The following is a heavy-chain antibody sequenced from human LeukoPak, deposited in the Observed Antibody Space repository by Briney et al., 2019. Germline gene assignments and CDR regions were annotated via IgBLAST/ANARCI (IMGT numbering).Heavy chain of an antibody. J-gene: IGHJ3*02. CDR1: GFTFSSYW. D-gene: IGHD3-22*01. CDR3: ARAMIVAHDAFDI. Sequence: GGSLRLSCAASGFTFSSYWMSWVRQAAGKGLEWVANIKQDGSEKYYVDSVKGRFTISRDNAKNSLYLQMNSLRAEDTAVYYCARAMIVAHDAFDIWGQGTMVTVSS. V-gene: IGHV3-7*03. CDR2: IKQDGSEK.